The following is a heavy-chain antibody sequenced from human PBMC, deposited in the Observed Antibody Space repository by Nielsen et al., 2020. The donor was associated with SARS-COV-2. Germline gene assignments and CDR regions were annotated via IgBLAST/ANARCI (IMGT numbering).Heavy chain of an antibody. V-gene: IGHV3-21*01. CDR1: GFTFSNAW. CDR3: ARAIGSSSGFDP. CDR2: ISSSSSYI. J-gene: IGHJ5*02. D-gene: IGHD6-6*01. Sequence: GESLKISCAASGFTFSNAWMNWVRQAPGKGLEWVSSISSSSSYIYYADSVKGRFTISRDNAKNSLYLQMNSLRAEDTAVYYCARAIGSSSGFDPWGQGTLVTVSS.